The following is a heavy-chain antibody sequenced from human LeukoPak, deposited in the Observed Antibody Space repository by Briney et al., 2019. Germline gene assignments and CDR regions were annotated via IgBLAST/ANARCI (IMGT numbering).Heavy chain of an antibody. Sequence: SQTLSLTCTVSGGSISSGDYYWRWIRQPPGKGLEWIGYIYYSGSTYYNPSLKSRFTISVDTSKNQFSLKLSSVTAADTAVYYCARDASDHDAFDIWGQGTMVTVSS. CDR2: IYYSGST. D-gene: IGHD2-21*01. CDR3: ARDASDHDAFDI. V-gene: IGHV4-30-4*08. CDR1: GGSISSGDYY. J-gene: IGHJ3*02.